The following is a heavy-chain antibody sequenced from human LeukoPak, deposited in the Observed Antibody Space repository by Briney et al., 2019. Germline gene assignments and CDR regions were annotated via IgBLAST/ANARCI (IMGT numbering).Heavy chain of an antibody. CDR1: GFTFSSYA. J-gene: IGHJ4*02. Sequence: GRSLRLSCAASGFTFSSYAMHWVRQAPGKGLEWVAVISYDGSNKYYADSVKGRFTISRDNSKNTLYLQMNSLRAEDTAVYYCAKFIAVAAVNDYWGQGTLVTVSS. CDR3: AKFIAVAAVNDY. CDR2: ISYDGSNK. D-gene: IGHD6-19*01. V-gene: IGHV3-30*04.